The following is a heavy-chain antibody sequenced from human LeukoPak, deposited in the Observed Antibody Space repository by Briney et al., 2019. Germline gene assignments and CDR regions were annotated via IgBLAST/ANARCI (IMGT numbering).Heavy chain of an antibody. D-gene: IGHD1-7*01. J-gene: IGHJ4*02. CDR2: IRSNTYGGTI. Sequence: PGGSLRLSCTASGFTFGVYGVIWFRQAPGKGREWVGFIRSNTYGGTIEYAASVKGRFTISRDESKSIAYLQMNSLTTEDTAVYYCTRDRISGTPWGQGTLVTVSS. V-gene: IGHV3-49*03. CDR3: TRDRISGTP. CDR1: GFTFGVYG.